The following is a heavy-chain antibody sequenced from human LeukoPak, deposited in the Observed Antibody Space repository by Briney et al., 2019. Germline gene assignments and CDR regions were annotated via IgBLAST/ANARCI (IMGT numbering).Heavy chain of an antibody. Sequence: TPSETLSLTCTVSGGSISNYYWSWIRQPAGKGLEWIGRIYSSGSTNYNPSLKSRVTMSVDTSKNQFSLKLSSVTAADTAVYYCARASPRSGVFDYWGQGTLVTVSS. CDR2: IYSSGST. CDR3: ARASPRSGVFDY. V-gene: IGHV4-4*07. D-gene: IGHD3-10*01. J-gene: IGHJ4*02. CDR1: GGSISNYY.